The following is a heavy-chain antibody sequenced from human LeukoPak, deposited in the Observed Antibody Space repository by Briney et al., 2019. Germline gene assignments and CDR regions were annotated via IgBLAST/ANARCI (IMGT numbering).Heavy chain of an antibody. CDR3: AKAGYSSSWYDYYYYMDV. V-gene: IGHV3-66*01. Sequence: GGSLRLSCAASGFTVSSNYMSWVRQAPGKGLEWVSVIYSGGSTYYADSVKGRFTISRDNSKNTLYLQMNGLRAEDTAVYYCAKAGYSSSWYDYYYYMDVWGKGTTVTISS. D-gene: IGHD6-13*01. CDR2: IYSGGST. CDR1: GFTVSSNY. J-gene: IGHJ6*03.